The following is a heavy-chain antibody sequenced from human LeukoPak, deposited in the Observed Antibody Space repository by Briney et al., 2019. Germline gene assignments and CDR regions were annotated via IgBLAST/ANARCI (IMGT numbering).Heavy chain of an antibody. CDR2: MNPNSGNT. CDR3: ARAQQLVLGIRYYYYYGMDV. CDR1: GYTFTSYD. J-gene: IGHJ6*02. Sequence: ASVKVPCKASGYTFTSYDINWVRQATGQGLEWMGWMNPNSGNTGYAQKFQGRVTMTRNTSISTAYMELSSLRSEDTAVYYCARAQQLVLGIRYYYYYGMDVWGQGTTVTVSS. D-gene: IGHD6-13*01. V-gene: IGHV1-8*01.